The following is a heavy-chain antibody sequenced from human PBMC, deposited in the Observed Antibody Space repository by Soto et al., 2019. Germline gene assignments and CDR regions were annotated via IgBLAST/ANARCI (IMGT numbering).Heavy chain of an antibody. CDR3: ARVGTTMTTVTRSGYYMDV. CDR1: GFTFGSYW. J-gene: IGHJ6*03. Sequence: PGGSLRLSCAASGFTFGSYWMSWVRQAPGKELEWVANIKQDGSEGYYADSVKGRFTISRYNAKNSLYLQMNSLSVEDTAVYYCARVGTTMTTVTRSGYYMDVWGKGTTVTVSS. D-gene: IGHD4-4*01. V-gene: IGHV3-7*01. CDR2: IKQDGSEG.